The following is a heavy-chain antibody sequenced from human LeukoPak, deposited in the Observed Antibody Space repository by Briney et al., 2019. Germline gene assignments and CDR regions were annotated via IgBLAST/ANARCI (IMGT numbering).Heavy chain of an antibody. D-gene: IGHD1-7*01. CDR3: ARERGLTSFELDY. CDR1: GFTFSNYA. Sequence: PGGSLRLSCAASGFTFSNYAMNWVRQAPGKGLEWVAVMWFDGNNKYYADSVKGRFTISRDNSKNTLYLQMNSLRAEDTAVYYCARERGLTSFELDYWGQGTLVTVSS. J-gene: IGHJ4*02. V-gene: IGHV3-33*08. CDR2: MWFDGNNK.